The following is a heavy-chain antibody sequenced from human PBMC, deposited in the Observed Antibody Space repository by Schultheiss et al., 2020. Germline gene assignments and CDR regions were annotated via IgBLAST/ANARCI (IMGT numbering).Heavy chain of an antibody. CDR1: GFTFSSYA. D-gene: IGHD1-26*01. V-gene: IGHV3-23*01. J-gene: IGHJ4*02. Sequence: GGSLRLSCAASGFTFSSYAMSWVRQAPGKGLEWVSAISGSGGSTYYADSVKGRFTISRDNAKNTLYLQMNSLRAEDTAMYYCARGRTYCPYWGQGTLVTVSS. CDR2: ISGSGGST. CDR3: ARGRTYCPY.